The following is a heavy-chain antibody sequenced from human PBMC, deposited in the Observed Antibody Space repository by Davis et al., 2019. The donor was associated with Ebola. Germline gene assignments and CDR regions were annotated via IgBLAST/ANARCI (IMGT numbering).Heavy chain of an antibody. CDR3: AKGRYSSSWYYFDY. V-gene: IGHV3-21*04. CDR2: ISSSSSYI. J-gene: IGHJ4*02. Sequence: GGSLRLSCAASGFTFSSYGMHWVRQAPGKGLEWVSSISSSSSYIYYADSVKGRFTISRDNAKNSLYLQMNSLRAEDTAVYYCAKGRYSSSWYYFDYWGQGTLVTVSS. D-gene: IGHD6-13*01. CDR1: GFTFSSYG.